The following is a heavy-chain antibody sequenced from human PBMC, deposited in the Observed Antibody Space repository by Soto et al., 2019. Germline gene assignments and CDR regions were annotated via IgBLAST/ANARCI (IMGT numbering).Heavy chain of an antibody. D-gene: IGHD6-13*01. J-gene: IGHJ5*02. CDR2: MNPGSGQT. Sequence: ASVKVSCKASGYTFINFDISWVRQAAGQGLEWLGWMNPGSGQTGYASKFQGRVAMTRDASTGTSHLELSSLTSDDTAVYYCARMASAGTLNWFDPWGQGTLVTVSS. V-gene: IGHV1-8*02. CDR1: GYTFINFD. CDR3: ARMASAGTLNWFDP.